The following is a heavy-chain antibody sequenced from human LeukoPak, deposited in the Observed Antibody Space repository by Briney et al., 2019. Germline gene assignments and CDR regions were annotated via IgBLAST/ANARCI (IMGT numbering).Heavy chain of an antibody. CDR2: MNPNRGNT. Sequence: ASVKVSCKASGYTFTSYDINWVRQATGQGLEWMGWMNPNRGNTGYAQKFQGRVTMTRNTSISTAYMELSSLRSEDTAVYYCARPRDYGDYGTDAFDIWGQGTMVTVSS. CDR1: GYTFTSYD. CDR3: ARPRDYGDYGTDAFDI. V-gene: IGHV1-8*01. J-gene: IGHJ3*02. D-gene: IGHD4-17*01.